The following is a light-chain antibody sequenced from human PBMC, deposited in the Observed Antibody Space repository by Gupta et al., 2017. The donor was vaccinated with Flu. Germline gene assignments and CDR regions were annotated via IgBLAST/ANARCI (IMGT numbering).Light chain of an antibody. V-gene: IGKV3-11*01. CDR3: QQRSNWPLT. J-gene: IGKJ4*01. CDR2: DAS. CDR1: QNINNF. Sequence: EIVLTPSPATLSLSPGERGTLSCRSTQNINNFLAWYQQKPGQVPRLLISDASNRTTGIPNRFSGSGSGTDFTLTINGLAPEDSAIYYCQQRSNWPLTFGGGTRVEIK.